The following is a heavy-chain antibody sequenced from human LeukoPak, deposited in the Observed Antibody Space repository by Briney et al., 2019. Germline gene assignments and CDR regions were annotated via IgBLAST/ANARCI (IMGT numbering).Heavy chain of an antibody. D-gene: IGHD2-15*01. J-gene: IGHJ4*02. CDR2: ISDRGST. CDR3: ARGARMTFDY. CDR1: GGSISSGVYY. V-gene: IGHV4-31*03. Sequence: PSQTLSLTCTVSGGSISSGVYYWSWIRQHPGTGLEWVGYISDRGSTYYNPSLKSRVTVSADTSKSQFSLKVSSVTAADTAVYYCARGARMTFDYWGQGTLVTVSS.